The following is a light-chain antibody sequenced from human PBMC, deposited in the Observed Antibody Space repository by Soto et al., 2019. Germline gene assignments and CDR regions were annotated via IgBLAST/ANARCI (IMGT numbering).Light chain of an antibody. CDR1: QNVSSY. V-gene: IGKV3-11*01. CDR3: QQRANWPVT. Sequence: EIVLTQSPDTLSLSPGERATLSCRASQNVSSYFAWYQQKPGQTPRLLIYDASHRATGIPARFSGSGSGTDFTLAISSLEAYDFAIYYFQQRANWPVTFGQGTRVDIK. J-gene: IGKJ1*01. CDR2: DAS.